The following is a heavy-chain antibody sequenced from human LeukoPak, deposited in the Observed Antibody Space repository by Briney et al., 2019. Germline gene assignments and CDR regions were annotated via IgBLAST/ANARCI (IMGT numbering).Heavy chain of an antibody. J-gene: IGHJ4*02. CDR1: GFTFSRYG. Sequence: GGSLRLSCAASGFTFSRYGMNWVRQAPGKGLEWVSYISSSGSTIYYADSVKGRFTISRDNAKNSLYLQMNSLRAEDTAVYYCAGVAVAGYDYWGQGTLVTVSS. V-gene: IGHV3-48*03. CDR3: AGVAVAGYDY. D-gene: IGHD6-19*01. CDR2: ISSSGSTI.